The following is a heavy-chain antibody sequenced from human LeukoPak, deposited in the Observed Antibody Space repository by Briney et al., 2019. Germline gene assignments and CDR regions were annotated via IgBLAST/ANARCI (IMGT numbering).Heavy chain of an antibody. Sequence: ASVKVSCKTSGYTFTGYYIHWVRQAPGQGREWMGWINPSSGGTNNAQKFQGRVALTRHTSIKTAYMELRRLTSDDTAVYYCARSPDYSRFDYRGQGALVTVSS. CDR3: ARSPDYSRFDY. CDR1: GYTFTGYY. CDR2: INPSSGGT. J-gene: IGHJ4*02. V-gene: IGHV1-2*02. D-gene: IGHD4-11*01.